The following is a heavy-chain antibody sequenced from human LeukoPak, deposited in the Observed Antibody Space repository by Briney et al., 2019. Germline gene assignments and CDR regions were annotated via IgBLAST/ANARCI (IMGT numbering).Heavy chain of an antibody. J-gene: IGHJ6*03. CDR1: GFTFSSYE. V-gene: IGHV3-48*03. CDR2: ITSSGGTI. D-gene: IGHD3-3*01. Sequence: GGSLRLSCAAPGFTFSSYEMNWVRQAPGKGLEWISYITSSGGTIYYADSVKGRFTISRDNAKNSLYLQMNSLRAEDTAVYYCARDGFGVVTYYYYMDVWGKGTTVTVSS. CDR3: ARDGFGVVTYYYYMDV.